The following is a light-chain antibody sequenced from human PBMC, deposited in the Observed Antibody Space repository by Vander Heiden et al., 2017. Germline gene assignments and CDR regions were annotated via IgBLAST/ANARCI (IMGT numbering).Light chain of an antibody. J-gene: IGLJ1*01. CDR2: DVS. V-gene: IGLV2-14*01. CDR1: TSDVGGYKY. CDR3: SSYASSTTLV. Sequence: QSALTQPASVSGSPGQSITIPCTGTTSDVGGYKYVSWYQQHPCKAHKLMIYDVSNRPSGCSTRFCVSKSGTTASLTISGRRDEDDAEYYCSSYASSTTLVFGTGTRVTVL.